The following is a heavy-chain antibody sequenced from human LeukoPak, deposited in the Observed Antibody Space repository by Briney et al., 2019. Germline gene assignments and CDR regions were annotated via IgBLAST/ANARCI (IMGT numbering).Heavy chain of an antibody. CDR1: GFTFSNSW. CDR2: IKPDGSAQ. CDR3: ANGGTYSSGP. Sequence: GGSLRLSCAASGFTFSNSWMSWVRQTPGKGLEWVATIKPDGSAQYYVDSVKGRFTISRDNAKNSLFLQINSLRAEDTAVYYCANGGTYSSGPWGQGTLVTVSS. V-gene: IGHV3-7*01. D-gene: IGHD3-22*01. J-gene: IGHJ5*02.